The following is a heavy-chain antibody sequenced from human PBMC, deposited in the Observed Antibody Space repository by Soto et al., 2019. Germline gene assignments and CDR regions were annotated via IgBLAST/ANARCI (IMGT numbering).Heavy chain of an antibody. J-gene: IGHJ4*02. CDR1: GYTFPDYY. CDR2: INPNNGAT. D-gene: IGHD2-15*01. CDR3: ARGRHTGYTTPLYDY. V-gene: IGHV1-2*02. Sequence: QVQLVQSGAEVKEPGASVKVSCTASGYTFPDYYLHWVRQAPGQGLEWVGWINPNNGATNFAQKFQGRVTMTRDTSITTAYMELNSLISDDTAVFFCARGRHTGYTTPLYDYWGQGTLVTVSS.